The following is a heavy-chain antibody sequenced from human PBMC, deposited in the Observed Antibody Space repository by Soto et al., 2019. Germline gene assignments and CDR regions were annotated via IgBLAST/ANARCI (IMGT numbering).Heavy chain of an antibody. V-gene: IGHV4-59*08. J-gene: IGHJ4*02. CDR2: IYYSGST. CDR1: GGSISSYY. D-gene: IGHD6-13*01. CDR3: ARRYSSSFDF. Sequence: QVQLQESGPGLVKPSETLSLTCTVSGGSISSYYWSWIRQPPGKGLEWIGYIYYSGSTNYNPSLTSRVTISVATSKNQFSLKLSSVTAADTAGYACARRYSSSFDFWGQGTLVTVSS.